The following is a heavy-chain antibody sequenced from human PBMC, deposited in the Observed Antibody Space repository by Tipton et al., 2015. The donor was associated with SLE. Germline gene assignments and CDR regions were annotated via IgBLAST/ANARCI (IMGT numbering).Heavy chain of an antibody. V-gene: IGHV3-53*05. J-gene: IGHJ4*02. CDR3: AREECSGGSCFDF. D-gene: IGHD2-15*01. Sequence: GSLRLSCAASGFTVSSNYMSWVRQAPGKGLEWVSVIYGGGSTYYAEPLKGRFTISRDNSNNTLYLQMNSLRAEDTAVYFCAREECSGGSCFDFWGQGTLVTVSS. CDR1: GFTVSSNY. CDR2: IYGGGST.